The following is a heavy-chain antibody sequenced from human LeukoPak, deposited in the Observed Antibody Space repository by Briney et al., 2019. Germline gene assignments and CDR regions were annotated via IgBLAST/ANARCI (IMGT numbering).Heavy chain of an antibody. J-gene: IGHJ4*02. CDR3: TTAPSGYAYMNGWHLDY. Sequence: ETLSLTCAVYGGSFSGYYWSWIRQPPGKGLEWVGRIKSKTDGETTDYAAPVKGRFTISRDDSKNTLYLQMNSLKTEDTALYYCTTAPSGYAYMNGWHLDYWGQGALVTVSS. CDR2: IKSKTDGETT. CDR1: GGSFSGYY. D-gene: IGHD5-18*01. V-gene: IGHV3-15*01.